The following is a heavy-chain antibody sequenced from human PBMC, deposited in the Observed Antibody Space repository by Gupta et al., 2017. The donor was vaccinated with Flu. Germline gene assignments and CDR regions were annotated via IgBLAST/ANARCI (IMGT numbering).Heavy chain of an antibody. CDR3: AKALPSVKLFDP. V-gene: IGHV3-23*01. D-gene: IGHD6-6*01. J-gene: IGHJ5*02. Sequence: GRQAPGKGLEWFSAISASGGSTYYTDSVKGRFTISRDNSNNTLYRQMNSLRADDTAVDYCAKALPSVKLFDPWGQGTLVTVSS. CDR2: ISASGGST.